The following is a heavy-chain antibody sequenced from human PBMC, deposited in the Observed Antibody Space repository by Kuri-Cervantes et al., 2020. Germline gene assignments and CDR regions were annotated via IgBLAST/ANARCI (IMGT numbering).Heavy chain of an antibody. V-gene: IGHV4-34*03. CDR2: INESGTI. Sequence: SETLVATCAVYGGSFTTYYQWTCIRQPPGKGPEWIGEINESGTIDYNPSLKSRVTISTDMSKNQFSLKLSAVTAADTAMYYCRGRFYYGPGSHALLLGDYWGRGTLVTVSS. J-gene: IGHJ4*02. CDR3: RGRFYYGPGSHALLLGDY. CDR1: GGSFTTYY. D-gene: IGHD3-10*01.